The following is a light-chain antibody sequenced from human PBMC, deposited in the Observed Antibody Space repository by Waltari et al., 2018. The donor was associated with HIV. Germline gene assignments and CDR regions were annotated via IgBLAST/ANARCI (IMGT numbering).Light chain of an antibody. Sequence: SSELTQPPSVSVSPGQTARITCSGDASPKPYTPWFQQKPGQSPVGIKHKNTEKPSGIPERFSASRSGTTVTLPISGVQTDDEADYYCLSADSSGSYVFGPGTTVTVL. CDR2: KNT. J-gene: IGLJ1*01. V-gene: IGLV3-25*03. CDR3: LSADSSGSYV. CDR1: ASPKPY.